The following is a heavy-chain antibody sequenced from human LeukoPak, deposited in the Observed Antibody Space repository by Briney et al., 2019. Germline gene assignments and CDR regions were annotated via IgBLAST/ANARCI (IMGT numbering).Heavy chain of an antibody. CDR1: GGSISSYY. CDR3: AREKLVGATRGWYFDY. Sequence: SETLSLTCTVSGGSISSYYWSWIRQPPGKGLEWIGYIYYSGSTNYNPSLKSRVTMSVDTSKNQFSLKLSSVTAADTAVYYCAREKLVGATRGWYFDYWGQGTLVTVSS. D-gene: IGHD1-26*01. J-gene: IGHJ4*02. CDR2: IYYSGST. V-gene: IGHV4-59*01.